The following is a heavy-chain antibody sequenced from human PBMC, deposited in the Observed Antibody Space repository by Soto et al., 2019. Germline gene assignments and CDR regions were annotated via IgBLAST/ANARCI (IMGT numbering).Heavy chain of an antibody. Sequence: GGSLRLSCVASGFTFRTYTMNWVRQAPGKGLEWVSGIRGFSPYKYYADSVKGRFTISRDNSKNTLYLQMNSLRVEDTAVYYCAKDRVPELRHFYYGMDVWGQGTTVTVSS. J-gene: IGHJ6*02. D-gene: IGHD1-7*01. CDR1: GFTFRTYT. V-gene: IGHV3-21*01. CDR2: IRGFSPYK. CDR3: AKDRVPELRHFYYGMDV.